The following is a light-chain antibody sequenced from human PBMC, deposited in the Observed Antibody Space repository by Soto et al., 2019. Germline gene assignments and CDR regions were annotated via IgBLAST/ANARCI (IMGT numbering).Light chain of an antibody. CDR2: DVS. J-gene: IGLJ3*02. CDR3: CSYAGSRV. V-gene: IGLV2-11*01. CDR1: SSDVGGYNY. Sequence: QSVLTQPRSVSGSPGQSVTISCTGTSSDVGGYNYVSWYQQHPGKAPKLMIYDVSKRPSGVPDRFSGSKSGNTASLTISGRQAEDEADYYCCSYAGSRVFGGGTKLTVL.